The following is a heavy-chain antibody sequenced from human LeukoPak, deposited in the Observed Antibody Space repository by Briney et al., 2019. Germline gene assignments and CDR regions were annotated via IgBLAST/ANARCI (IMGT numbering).Heavy chain of an antibody. J-gene: IGHJ4*02. CDR3: ATIPH. D-gene: IGHD2-2*02. V-gene: IGHV1-69*06. CDR1: GGTFSSYA. Sequence: EASVTVSCRASGGTFSSYAISWVRQAPGEGLEWMGGIIPIFGTANYAQKFQGRVTITADKSTSTAYMELSSLRSEDTAVYYCATIPHWGQGTLVTVSS. CDR2: IIPIFGTA.